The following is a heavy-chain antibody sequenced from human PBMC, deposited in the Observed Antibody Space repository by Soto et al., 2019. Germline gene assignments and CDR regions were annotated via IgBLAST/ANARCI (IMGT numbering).Heavy chain of an antibody. CDR3: AKEESSGWYRTADY. V-gene: IGHV3-30*18. CDR2: IYYDGSEQ. CDR1: GFTFSSSG. J-gene: IGHJ4*02. D-gene: IGHD6-19*01. Sequence: QVQLVESGGGVFQHGRYLRLACAASGFTFSSSGMHWVRQAPGEGLEWVGVIYYDGSEQYYGDSVKGRFTISRDNSKNTLYLQMTSRRDEDLAVYYCAKEESSGWYRTADYWGQGTLVTVSS.